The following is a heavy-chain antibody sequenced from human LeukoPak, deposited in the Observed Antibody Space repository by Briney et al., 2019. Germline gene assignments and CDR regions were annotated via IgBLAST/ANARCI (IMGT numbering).Heavy chain of an antibody. J-gene: IGHJ5*01. D-gene: IGHD2-8*01. V-gene: IGHV4-59*12. CDR3: VLAPNSNWFDF. Sequence: SETLSLTCSVSGDSISVFYWNWIRQSLEKGLEWIAVTHYSGTTNYNPSLKSRVTISIDTSRQQFFLKLSSVTAADTAVYYCVLAPNSNWFDFWGQGTRVTVSS. CDR1: GDSISVFY. CDR2: THYSGTT.